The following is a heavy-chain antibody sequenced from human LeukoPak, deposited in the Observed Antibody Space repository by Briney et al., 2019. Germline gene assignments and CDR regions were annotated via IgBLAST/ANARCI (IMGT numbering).Heavy chain of an antibody. CDR1: GFTFSSYT. V-gene: IGHV3-21*01. CDR2: ITSSSRDI. CDR3: ARVLHSGELSPNWFDP. Sequence: GGSLRLSCTASGFTFSSYTMNWVRQAPGKGLEWVSSITSSSRDIYYGDSVKGRFTISRDNAKNSLFLQMTSLRAEDTAMYYCARVLHSGELSPNWFDPWGQGTLATVSS. J-gene: IGHJ5*02. D-gene: IGHD3-16*02.